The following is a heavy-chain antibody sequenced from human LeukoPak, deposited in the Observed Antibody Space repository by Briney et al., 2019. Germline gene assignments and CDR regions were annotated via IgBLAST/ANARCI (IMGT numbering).Heavy chain of an antibody. D-gene: IGHD2-15*01. CDR3: ARVRDCSGGSCYDVGAMDV. CDR2: INTITWNL. Sequence: ASVKLSCKASGYTFTSYAMNWGRRAPGHGVKGMGWINTITWNLTYYQGSTGRFVFSLDTSVSTAYLQISSLKAEDTGVYYCARVRDCSGGSCYDVGAMDVWGQGTTVTVSS. CDR1: GYTFTSYA. J-gene: IGHJ6*02. V-gene: IGHV7-4-1*02.